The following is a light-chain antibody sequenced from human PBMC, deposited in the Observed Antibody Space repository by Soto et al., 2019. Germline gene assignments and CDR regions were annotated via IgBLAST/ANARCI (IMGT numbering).Light chain of an antibody. V-gene: IGLV2-14*01. CDR2: DVS. CDR3: SSYTSSSAPYYV. J-gene: IGLJ1*01. CDR1: SSDVGGYNY. Sequence: QSVLTQPASVSGSPGQSITISCTGTSSDVGGYNYVSWYQQHPGTAPKLLIYDVSNRPSGVSDRFSGSKSGNTASLTISGLQAEDEADYYCSSYTSSSAPYYVFGTGTKLTVL.